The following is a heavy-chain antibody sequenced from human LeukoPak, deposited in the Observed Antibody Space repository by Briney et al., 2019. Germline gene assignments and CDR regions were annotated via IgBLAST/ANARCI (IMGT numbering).Heavy chain of an antibody. D-gene: IGHD4-11*01. J-gene: IGHJ4*02. CDR2: INTGGSST. CDR1: GFTFSNYG. CDR3: ARSNQADDY. V-gene: IGHV3-74*01. Sequence: GVSLILSCRASGFTFSNYGMHWVRQVPGKGLVLYSRINTGGSSTTYADSVKGRFTISRDNAKNTLYLQMNSLRVEDTAVYYCARSNQADDYWGQGTLVTVSS.